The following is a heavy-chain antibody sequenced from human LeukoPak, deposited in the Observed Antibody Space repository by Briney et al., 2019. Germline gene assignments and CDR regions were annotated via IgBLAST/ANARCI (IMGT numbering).Heavy chain of an antibody. CDR1: GYTFTGYY. V-gene: IGHV1-2*02. CDR2: INPNSGGT. D-gene: IGHD3-3*01. Sequence: GESLKISCKGSGYTFTGYYMHWVRQAPGQGLEWMGWINPNSGGTNYAQKFQGRVTMTRDTSISTAYMELSRLRSDDTAVYYCARVGRSGYKMPLDYWGQGTLVTVSS. CDR3: ARVGRSGYKMPLDY. J-gene: IGHJ4*02.